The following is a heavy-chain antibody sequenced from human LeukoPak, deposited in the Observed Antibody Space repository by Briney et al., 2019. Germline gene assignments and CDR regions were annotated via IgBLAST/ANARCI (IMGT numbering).Heavy chain of an antibody. Sequence: GGSLRLSCAALGFAFNTYDMPWVRQAVGKGPEWVAGIGTAGDTYYLDSGKGRFTLYRENGKNSLYLQMNSLRGGGPAVYYCAKRTVGTGGFDVWGQGTLVTVS. CDR2: IGTAGDT. CDR3: AKRTVGTGGFDV. J-gene: IGHJ3*01. D-gene: IGHD7-27*01. CDR1: GFAFNTYD. V-gene: IGHV3-13*01.